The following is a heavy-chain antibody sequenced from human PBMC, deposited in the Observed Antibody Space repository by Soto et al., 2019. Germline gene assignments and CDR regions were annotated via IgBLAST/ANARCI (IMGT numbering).Heavy chain of an antibody. CDR2: ISAYNGNT. CDR1: GYTFTSYG. J-gene: IGHJ4*02. CDR3: ARPSPTCSSTSCYTSIDY. D-gene: IGHD2-2*02. Sequence: ASVKVSCEASGYTFTSYGMSWVRQAPGQGLEWMGWISAYNGNTNYAQKLQGRVTMTTDTSTSTAYMELRSLRSDDTAVYYCARPSPTCSSTSCYTSIDYWGQGTLVTVSS. V-gene: IGHV1-18*01.